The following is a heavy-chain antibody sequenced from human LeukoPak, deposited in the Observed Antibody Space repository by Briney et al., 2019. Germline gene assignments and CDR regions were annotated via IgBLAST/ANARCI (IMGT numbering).Heavy chain of an antibody. CDR2: IKGDESAR. CDR3: ARDVVGSLDY. J-gene: IGHJ4*02. Sequence: GGSLRLSCAASGFTFSSYSMNWVRQAPGKGLEWVANIKGDESARHQADSVKGRFTISRDNTRNSLYLQMTNLRGDDTAVYYCARDVVGSLDYWGQGTLVTVPS. D-gene: IGHD1-26*01. CDR1: GFTFSSYS. V-gene: IGHV3-7*01.